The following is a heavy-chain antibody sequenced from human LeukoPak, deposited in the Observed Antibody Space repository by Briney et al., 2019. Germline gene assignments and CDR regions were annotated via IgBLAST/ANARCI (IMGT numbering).Heavy chain of an antibody. D-gene: IGHD2-8*01. CDR2: IRSKTDGGTT. J-gene: IGHJ4*02. V-gene: IGHV3-15*01. CDR1: GFTFLNAW. CDR3: TTENVAKVYGMANFDY. Sequence: GGSLRLSCATSGFTFLNAWMSWVRQAPGKGPEWVGRIRSKTDGGTTDYAPPVKGRFTISRDESKNTLLLQMHSLKTEDTAVYYCTTENVAKVYGMANFDYWGQGTLVTVSS.